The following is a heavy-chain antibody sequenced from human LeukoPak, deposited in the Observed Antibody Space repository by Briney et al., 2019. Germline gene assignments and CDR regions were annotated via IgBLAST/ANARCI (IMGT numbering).Heavy chain of an antibody. D-gene: IGHD2-21*01. CDR1: GYTFTSYD. Sequence: ASVKVSCTASGYTFTSYDINWVRQATGQGLEWMGWMNPNSGNTGYAQKFQGRVTMTRNTSTSTAYMELSSLRSEDTAVYYCARERGGPGPSGGEADAFDIWGQGTMVTVSS. CDR3: ARERGGPGPSGGEADAFDI. CDR2: MNPNSGNT. J-gene: IGHJ3*02. V-gene: IGHV1-8*01.